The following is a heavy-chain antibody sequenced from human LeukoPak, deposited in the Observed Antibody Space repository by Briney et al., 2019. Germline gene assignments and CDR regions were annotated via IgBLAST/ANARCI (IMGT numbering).Heavy chain of an antibody. Sequence: SGGSLRLSCAASGFTFSNYAMSWVRQAPGKGLEWVSAISGSGGSTYYADSVKGRFTISRDNSKNTLFLQTNSLRVEDTAIYYCAKSTRDGYNLWFDYWGQGTLVTVSS. V-gene: IGHV3-23*01. J-gene: IGHJ4*02. D-gene: IGHD5-24*01. CDR2: ISGSGGST. CDR3: AKSTRDGYNLWFDY. CDR1: GFTFSNYA.